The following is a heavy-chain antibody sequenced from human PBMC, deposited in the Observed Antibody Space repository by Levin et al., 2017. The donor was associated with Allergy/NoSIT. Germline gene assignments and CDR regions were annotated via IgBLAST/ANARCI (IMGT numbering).Heavy chain of an antibody. CDR2: IYYTGST. Sequence: SETLSLTCTVSGGSVSGNYYWSWIRQTPGKGLEWIGYIYYTGSTNYNPSLKSQVTISIDTSKNQFSLKLNSVTAADTAVYYCARASGRSTDGYSFGDYWGQGTLVTVSS. V-gene: IGHV4-61*01. CDR1: GGSVSGNYY. J-gene: IGHJ4*02. CDR3: ARASGRSTDGYSFGDY. D-gene: IGHD5-24*01.